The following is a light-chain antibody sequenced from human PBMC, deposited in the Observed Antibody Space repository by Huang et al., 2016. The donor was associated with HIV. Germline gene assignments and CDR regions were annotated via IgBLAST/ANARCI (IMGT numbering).Light chain of an antibody. J-gene: IGKJ4*01. CDR1: QSVTNY. CDR3: QQRGNWPPVT. Sequence: EVVLTQSPATLSLSPGERATLSCRASQSVTNYLAWYQQKPGQPPRLLIYDASNRATGVPARFSGSGSGTDFTLTISSLEDCAVYYCQQRGNWPPVTFGGGTKVEIK. CDR2: DAS. V-gene: IGKV3-11*01.